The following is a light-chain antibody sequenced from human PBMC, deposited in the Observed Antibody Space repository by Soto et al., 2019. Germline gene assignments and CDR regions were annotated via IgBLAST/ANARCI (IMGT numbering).Light chain of an antibody. CDR2: DVT. Sequence: QSVLTQPRSVSGSPGQSVTISCTGTSSDVGGSNHVSWYQHHPGKAPKFMIYDVTKRPSGVPDRFSGSKSGNTASLAISGLQAEDEADYYCCSSAGTYTFVFGTGTKLTVL. V-gene: IGLV2-11*01. J-gene: IGLJ1*01. CDR1: SSDVGGSNH. CDR3: CSSAGTYTFV.